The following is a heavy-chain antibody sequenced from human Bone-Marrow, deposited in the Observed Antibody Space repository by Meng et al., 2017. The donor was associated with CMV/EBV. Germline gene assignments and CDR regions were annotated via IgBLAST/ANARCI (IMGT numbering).Heavy chain of an antibody. CDR2: ISGSGGST. Sequence: GESLKISCAASGFTFSSYAMSWVRQAPGKGLEWVSAISGSGGSTYYADSVKGRFTISRDNSKNTLYLQMNSLRAEDTAVYYCAKVRYQLLYGGRYFDYWGQGTPVTVSS. CDR1: GFTFSSYA. D-gene: IGHD2-2*02. J-gene: IGHJ4*02. V-gene: IGHV3-23*01. CDR3: AKVRYQLLYGGRYFDY.